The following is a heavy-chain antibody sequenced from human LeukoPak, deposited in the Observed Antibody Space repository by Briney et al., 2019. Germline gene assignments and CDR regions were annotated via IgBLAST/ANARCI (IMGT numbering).Heavy chain of an antibody. CDR1: GFTFSSYA. J-gene: IGHJ4*02. Sequence: GGSLRLSCAASGFTFSSYAMSWVRQAPGKGLEWVSLISGSGRPYYADSVKGRFIISRDNSKNTLYLQMNSLRAEDTALYYCAKDKEHSDNVWGTFDYWGQGTLVTVSS. V-gene: IGHV3-23*01. CDR2: ISGSGRP. D-gene: IGHD3-16*01. CDR3: AKDKEHSDNVWGTFDY.